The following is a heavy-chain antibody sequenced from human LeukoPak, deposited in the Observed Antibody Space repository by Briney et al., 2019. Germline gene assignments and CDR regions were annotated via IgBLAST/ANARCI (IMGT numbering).Heavy chain of an antibody. J-gene: IGHJ4*02. CDR1: GGSFSGYY. Sequence: SETLSLTCAVYGGSFSGYYWSWIRQSPGKGLEWIGEINHSGSTNYNPSLKSRVTISGDTSKNQFSLQLSSVAAADTAVYYCARGGAARPDYFDYWGQGTRVTVSS. CDR2: INHSGST. CDR3: ARGGAARPDYFDY. D-gene: IGHD6-6*01. V-gene: IGHV4-34*01.